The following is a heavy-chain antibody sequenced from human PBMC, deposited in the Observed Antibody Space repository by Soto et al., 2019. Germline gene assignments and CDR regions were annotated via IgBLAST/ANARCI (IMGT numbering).Heavy chain of an antibody. Sequence: PGGSLRLSCAASGFTFSDYYMSWIRQAPGKGLEWVSYISSSGSTIYYADSVKGRFTISRDNAKNSLYLQMNSLRAEDTAVYYCARAKRTFTIFGVAPDAFDIWGQGTMVIVS. CDR3: ARAKRTFTIFGVAPDAFDI. D-gene: IGHD3-3*01. J-gene: IGHJ3*02. CDR1: GFTFSDYY. CDR2: ISSSGSTI. V-gene: IGHV3-11*01.